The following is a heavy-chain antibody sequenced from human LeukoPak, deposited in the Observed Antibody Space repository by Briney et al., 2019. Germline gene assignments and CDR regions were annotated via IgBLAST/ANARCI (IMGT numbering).Heavy chain of an antibody. CDR3: ARYCTSTTCILRGFDY. CDR1: GGSISSGGYS. V-gene: IGHV4-30-2*01. CDR2: IYHSGST. Sequence: SETLSLTCAVSGGSISSGGYSWSWIRQPPGKGLEWIGYIYHSGSTYYNPSLKSRVTISVDRSKNQFSLKLSSVTAADTAGYYCARYCTSTTCILRGFDYWGQGTLVTVSS. J-gene: IGHJ4*02. D-gene: IGHD2-2*01.